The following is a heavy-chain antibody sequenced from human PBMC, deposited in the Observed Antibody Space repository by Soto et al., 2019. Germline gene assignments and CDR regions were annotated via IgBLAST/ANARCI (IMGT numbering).Heavy chain of an antibody. CDR1: GFTFSDYY. D-gene: IGHD2-15*01. CDR3: ARYCTSAATNCYSAY. Sequence: GGSLRLSCAVSGFTFSDYYMSWIRQAPGKGLEWVAYISSGPGDTDYADSVKGRFTISRDNAENSLYLQMMSLRAEDTAVYYCARYCTSAATNCYSAYWGQGALVTVSS. CDR2: ISSGPGDT. J-gene: IGHJ4*02. V-gene: IGHV3-11*03.